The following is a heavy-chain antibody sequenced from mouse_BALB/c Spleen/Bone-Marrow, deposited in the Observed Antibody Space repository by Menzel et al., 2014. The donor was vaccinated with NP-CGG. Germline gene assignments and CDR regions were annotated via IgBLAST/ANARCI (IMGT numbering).Heavy chain of an antibody. D-gene: IGHD2-4*01. J-gene: IGHJ1*01. CDR2: IYPGNVNT. CDR3: ARYYDYDWYFDV. CDR1: GYTFTSYY. V-gene: IGHV1S56*01. Sequence: QVQLQQSGPELVKPGASVRISCKASGYTFTSYYIHWVKQRPGQGLEWIGWIYPGNVNTKYNEKFKGKATLTADKSSNTAYMQLSSLTSEDSAVYFCARYYDYDWYFDVWGAGTTVTVSS.